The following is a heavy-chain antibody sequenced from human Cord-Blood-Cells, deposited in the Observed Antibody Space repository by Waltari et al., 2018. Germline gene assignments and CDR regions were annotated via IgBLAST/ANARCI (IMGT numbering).Heavy chain of an antibody. CDR2: IHHSGST. Sequence: QVQLQESGPGLVKPSGTLSLTCAVSGGSISSSNWWSWVRQPPGKGLEWIGEIHHSGSTNYNPSLKSRVTISVDKSKNQVSLKLSSVTAANTAVYYCARDRMDYGGNSEGFDYWGQGTLVTVSS. J-gene: IGHJ4*02. CDR1: GGSISSSNW. V-gene: IGHV4-4*02. D-gene: IGHD4-17*01. CDR3: ARDRMDYGGNSEGFDY.